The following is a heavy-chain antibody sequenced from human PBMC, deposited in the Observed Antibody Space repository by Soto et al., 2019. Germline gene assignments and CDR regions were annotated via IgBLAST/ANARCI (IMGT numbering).Heavy chain of an antibody. CDR3: AGQRYYDFWSGYLLQYYYYGMDV. V-gene: IGHV4-34*01. D-gene: IGHD3-3*01. Sequence: QVQLQQWGAGLLKPSETLSLTCAVYGGSFSGYYWSWIRQPPGKGLEWIGEINHSGSTNYNPSLTSRVTISVDTSKHQFSLELSSVTDAETAVYYCAGQRYYDFWSGYLLQYYYYGMDVWGEGTTVTVSS. CDR2: INHSGST. CDR1: GGSFSGYY. J-gene: IGHJ6*04.